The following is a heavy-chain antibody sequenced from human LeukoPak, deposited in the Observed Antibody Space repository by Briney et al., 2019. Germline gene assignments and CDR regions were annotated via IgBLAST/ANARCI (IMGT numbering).Heavy chain of an antibody. CDR1: GFPFSSYA. D-gene: IGHD2-8*01. V-gene: IGHV3-23*01. CDR2: ISGSGGST. Sequence: QPGGSLRLSCAASGFPFSSYAMTWVRQAPGKGLEWVSAISGSGGSTYYADSVKGRFTISRDNSKNTLYLQMNSLRAEDKAVYYCAKGEVYARVGYWGQGTLVTVSS. J-gene: IGHJ4*02. CDR3: AKGEVYARVGY.